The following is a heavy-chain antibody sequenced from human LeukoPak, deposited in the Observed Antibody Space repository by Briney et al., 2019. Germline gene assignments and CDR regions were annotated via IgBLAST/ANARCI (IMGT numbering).Heavy chain of an antibody. CDR2: IYPGDSDT. V-gene: IGHV5-51*01. Sequence: GESLKISCKGSGYSFTSYWIGWVRQMPGKGLEWMGIIYPGDSDTRYSPSFQGQVTISADKSISTAYLQWSSLKASDTAMYYCARDNYDILTGYSGMDVWGQGTTVTVSS. D-gene: IGHD3-9*01. CDR1: GYSFTSYW. J-gene: IGHJ6*02. CDR3: ARDNYDILTGYSGMDV.